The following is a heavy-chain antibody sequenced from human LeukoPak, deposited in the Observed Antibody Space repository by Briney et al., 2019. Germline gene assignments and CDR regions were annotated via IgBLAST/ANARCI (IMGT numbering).Heavy chain of an antibody. Sequence: SQTLSLTCTVSGGSISSGGYYWRWIRQHPGKGLEWIGYIYYSGSTYYNPSLKSRVTISVDTSKNQFSLKLSSVTAADTAVYYCAGGRVVRGVIITRTYYFDYWGQGTLVTVSS. CDR2: IYYSGST. CDR3: AGGRVVRGVIITRTYYFDY. D-gene: IGHD3-10*01. CDR1: GGSISSGGYY. V-gene: IGHV4-31*03. J-gene: IGHJ4*02.